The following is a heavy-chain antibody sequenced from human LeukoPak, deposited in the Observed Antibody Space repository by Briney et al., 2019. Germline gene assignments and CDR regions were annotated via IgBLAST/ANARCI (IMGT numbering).Heavy chain of an antibody. CDR1: GYTFTGYY. D-gene: IGHD5-12*01. CDR2: IIPNSGGT. V-gene: IGHV1-2*02. J-gene: IGHJ4*02. Sequence: ASVKVSCKASGYTFTGYYMHWVRQAPGQGLEWMGWIIPNSGGTNYAQKFQGRVTMTRDTSISTAYMELSRLRSDDTAVYYCARVLGDIVATIVYWGQGTLVTVSS. CDR3: ARVLGDIVATIVY.